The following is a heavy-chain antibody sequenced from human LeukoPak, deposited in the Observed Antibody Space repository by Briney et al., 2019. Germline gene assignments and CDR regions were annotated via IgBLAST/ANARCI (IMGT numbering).Heavy chain of an antibody. CDR1: GFTFSSYS. CDR3: ARDFSGYHRGLFDY. CDR2: ISSSSYI. V-gene: IGHV3-21*01. Sequence: GGSLRLSCAASGFTFSSYSMNWVRQAPGKGLEWVSSISSSSYIYYADSVKGRFTISRDNAKNSLYLQMNSLRAEDTAVYYCARDFSGYHRGLFDYWGQGTLVTVSS. D-gene: IGHD5-12*01. J-gene: IGHJ4*02.